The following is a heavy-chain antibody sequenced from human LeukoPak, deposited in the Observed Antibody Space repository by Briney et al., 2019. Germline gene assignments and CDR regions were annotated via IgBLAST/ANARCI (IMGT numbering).Heavy chain of an antibody. CDR3: AKDQSDYYGSDLDY. CDR1: EFTFSSYS. CDR2: ISSSSSTI. Sequence: PGGSLRLSCAASEFTFSSYSMNWVRQAPGKGLEWVSYISSSSSTIYYADSVKGRFTISRDNAKNSLYLQMNSLRAEDTAVYYCAKDQSDYYGSDLDYWGQGTLVTVSS. V-gene: IGHV3-48*04. J-gene: IGHJ4*02. D-gene: IGHD3-10*01.